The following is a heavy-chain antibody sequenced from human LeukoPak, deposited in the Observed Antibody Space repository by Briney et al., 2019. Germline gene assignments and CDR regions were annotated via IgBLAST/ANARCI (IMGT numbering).Heavy chain of an antibody. Sequence: ASVMVSSTAAGYTFTVYRISWGRDAPGPGGGWMGRINLNSGGTKPNRGATNDAQKFPGRGTMTSDTSISTAYMELSRLTSNDTAVYYCARDMRRGRDYYGSGTLEFWGRGPLVTVSS. V-gene: IGHV1-2*06. D-gene: IGHD3-10*01. CDR2: INLNSGGT. J-gene: IGHJ4*02. CDR1: GYTFTVYR. CDR3: ARDMRRGRDYYGSGTLEF.